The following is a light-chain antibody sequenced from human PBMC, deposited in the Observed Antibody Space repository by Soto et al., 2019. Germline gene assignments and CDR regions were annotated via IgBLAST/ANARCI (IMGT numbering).Light chain of an antibody. CDR2: SNN. CDR3: AAWVDSLNGDV. Sequence: QAVVTQPPSASGTPGQRVTISCSGSSSNIGSNTVNWYQQLPGTAPKLLIYSNNQRPSGVPDRFSGSKSGTSASLAISGLQSDDEADYYCAAWVDSLNGDVFGTGTKLIVL. V-gene: IGLV1-44*01. CDR1: SSNIGSNT. J-gene: IGLJ1*01.